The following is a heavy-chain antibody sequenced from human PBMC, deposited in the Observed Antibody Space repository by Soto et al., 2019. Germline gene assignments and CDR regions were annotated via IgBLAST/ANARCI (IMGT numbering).Heavy chain of an antibody. J-gene: IGHJ6*02. CDR2: IYSGGST. D-gene: IGHD6-13*01. CDR3: ARAWGSWQDYYYGMDV. CDR1: GFTVSSNY. V-gene: IGHV3-53*01. Sequence: GGSLRLSCAASGFTVSSNYMSWVRQAPGKGLEWVSVIYSGGSTYYADSVKGRFTISRDNSKNTLYLQMNSLRAEDTAVYYCARAWGSWQDYYYGMDVWGQGTTVTVSS.